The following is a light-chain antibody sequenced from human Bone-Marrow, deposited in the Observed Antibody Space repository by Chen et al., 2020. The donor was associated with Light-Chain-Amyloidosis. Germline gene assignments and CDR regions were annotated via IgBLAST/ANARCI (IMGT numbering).Light chain of an antibody. J-gene: IGLJ3*02. Sequence: NFMLTQPHSVSESPGKTVIISCTRRSGSIATNYVQWYQQRPGSSPTTVIYEDDQRPSGVPDRFSGSNDRSSNSASLTIAGLKTEDEADYYCQSYQGSSQGVFGGGTKLTVL. CDR2: EDD. CDR1: SGSIATNY. CDR3: QSYQGSSQGV. V-gene: IGLV6-57*01.